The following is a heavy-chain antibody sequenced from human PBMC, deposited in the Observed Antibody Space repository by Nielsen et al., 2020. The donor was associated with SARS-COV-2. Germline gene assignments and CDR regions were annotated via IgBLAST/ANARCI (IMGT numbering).Heavy chain of an antibody. CDR3: ARAPKQLWLSWYFDL. V-gene: IGHV3-15*01. D-gene: IGHD5-18*01. Sequence: GESLKISCAASGFTFSSYGMHWVRQAPGKGLEWVGRIKSKTEGGTTDYAAPVIGRFTISRDNSKNTLYLQMNSLRAEDTAVYYCARAPKQLWLSWYFDLWGRGTLVTVSS. CDR2: IKSKTEGGTT. CDR1: GFTFSSYG. J-gene: IGHJ2*01.